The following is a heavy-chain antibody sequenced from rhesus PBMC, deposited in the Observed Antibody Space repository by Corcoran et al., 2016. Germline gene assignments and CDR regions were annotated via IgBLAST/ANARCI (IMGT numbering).Heavy chain of an antibody. V-gene: IGHV4-80*01. D-gene: IGHD4-29*01. Sequence: QVQLQESGPGLGKPSETLSPTCTASGASISSDWWSGVRQTPGKGLEWIGGINGNTGSTNYNPSLKSRVTISKDASKKQFSLKLTSVTAADTAVYYCTREKVASIDYWGQGVLVTASS. CDR2: INGNTGST. J-gene: IGHJ4*01. CDR3: TREKVASIDY. CDR1: GASISSDW.